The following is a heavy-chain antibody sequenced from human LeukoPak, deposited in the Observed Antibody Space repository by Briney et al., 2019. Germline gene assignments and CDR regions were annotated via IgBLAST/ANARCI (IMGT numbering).Heavy chain of an antibody. CDR2: ISRSGETT. CDR3: AKGLVYADY. V-gene: IGHV3-23*01. CDR1: GFTFSGYA. J-gene: IGHJ4*02. D-gene: IGHD5/OR15-5a*01. Sequence: GGSLRLSCAASGFTFSGYALSWVCQAAGKGLEWVSGISRSGETTYYADSVKGRFTISRDNSKNTLYLQMNSLRAEDTAVYYCAKGLVYADYWGQGTLVTVSS.